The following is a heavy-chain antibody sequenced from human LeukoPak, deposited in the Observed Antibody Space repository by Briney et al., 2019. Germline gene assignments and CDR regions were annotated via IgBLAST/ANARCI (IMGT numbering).Heavy chain of an antibody. CDR3: VKGPITGDYFDY. CDR2: ISYDGSNK. V-gene: IGHV3-30-3*01. D-gene: IGHD7-27*01. Sequence: PGGSLRLSCAASGFTFSSYAMHWVRQAPGKGLEWVAVISYDGSNKYYADSVKGRFTISRDNSKNTLYLQMNSLRPEDMALYYCVKGPITGDYFDYWGQGTLVTVSS. CDR1: GFTFSSYA. J-gene: IGHJ4*02.